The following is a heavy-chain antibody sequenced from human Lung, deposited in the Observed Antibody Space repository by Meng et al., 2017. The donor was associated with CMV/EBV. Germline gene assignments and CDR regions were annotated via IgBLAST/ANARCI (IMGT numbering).Heavy chain of an antibody. Sequence: GALRLSCTVSGASISSSSYYWGWIRQPPGKGLQWIGSIYYSESTYYNPSLKSRVTIFVDTSENQFSLKLTSVTAADTAVYYCARHLEVWAYYDFWGGYSYYFDYWGQGTLVTVSS. CDR1: GASISSSSYY. D-gene: IGHD3-3*01. CDR2: IYYSEST. CDR3: ARHLEVWAYYDFWGGYSYYFDY. V-gene: IGHV4-39*01. J-gene: IGHJ4*02.